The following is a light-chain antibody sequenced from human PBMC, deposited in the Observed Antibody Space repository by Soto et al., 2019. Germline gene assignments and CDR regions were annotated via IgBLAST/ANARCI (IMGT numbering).Light chain of an antibody. J-gene: IGKJ4*01. CDR1: QSVSYN. V-gene: IGKV3D-15*01. CDR2: DAS. Sequence: ETVMTQSPATLSVSPGDRATLSCSASQSVSYNLAWYQQKPGQAPRLLIYDASTRATGIPARFSGSASGTEFTLTISSLLSEDLAVYYCQQYNNWPLTFGGGTKVEMK. CDR3: QQYNNWPLT.